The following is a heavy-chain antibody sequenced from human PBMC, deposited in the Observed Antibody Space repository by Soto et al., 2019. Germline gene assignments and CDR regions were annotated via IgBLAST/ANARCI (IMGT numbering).Heavy chain of an antibody. V-gene: IGHV3-23*01. CDR1: GFIFGNYM. CDR3: APHVYCSGGSCHYDAFDI. Sequence: EVQLLESGGGLVQPGESLRLSCAVSGFIFGNYMMTWVRQAPGKGLEWASTLSESGDSTYYADSVKGRFTISRDSSNNTLYLQMDSLGAEDTAVYYCAPHVYCSGGSCHYDAFDIRGQGTMVTVSS. D-gene: IGHD2-15*01. J-gene: IGHJ3*02. CDR2: LSESGDST.